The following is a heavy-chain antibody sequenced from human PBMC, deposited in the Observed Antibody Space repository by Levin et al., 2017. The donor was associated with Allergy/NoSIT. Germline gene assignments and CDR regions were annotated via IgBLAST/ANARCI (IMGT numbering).Heavy chain of an antibody. J-gene: IGHJ4*02. D-gene: IGHD2-15*01. V-gene: IGHV3-30*18. Sequence: GGSLRLSCAASGFTFSSYGMHWVRQAPGKGLEWVAVISYDGSNKYYADSVKGRFTISRDNSKNTLYLQMNSLRAEDTAVYYCAKVGVVAATIDYWGQGTLVTVSS. CDR2: ISYDGSNK. CDR1: GFTFSSYG. CDR3: AKVGVVAATIDY.